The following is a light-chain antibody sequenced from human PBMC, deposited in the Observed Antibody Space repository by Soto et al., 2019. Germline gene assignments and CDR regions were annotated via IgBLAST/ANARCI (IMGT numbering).Light chain of an antibody. V-gene: IGKV3-20*01. CDR2: GAF. Sequence: EIVLTQSPATLSLSPGERATLSCRASPSVTNFLAWYQQKPGQAPRLLIYGAFNRATGIQARFSGSGSGTDFTLTIRRLEPEDFAVYYCKQYGRSPTTFGQRTKVDIK. J-gene: IGKJ1*01. CDR1: PSVTNF. CDR3: KQYGRSPTT.